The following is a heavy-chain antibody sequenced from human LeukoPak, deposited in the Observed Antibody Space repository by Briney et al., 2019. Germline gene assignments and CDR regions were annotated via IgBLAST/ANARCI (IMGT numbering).Heavy chain of an antibody. J-gene: IGHJ4*02. CDR1: RFTFSSYV. V-gene: IGHV3-33*06. D-gene: IGHD6-13*01. CDR2: IWYDGSNK. Sequence: PGGSLRLSCAASRFTFSSYVMHWVRQAPGKGLEWVAVIWYDGSNKYYADSVKGRFTISRDNSKNTLYLQMNSLRAEDTAVYYCAKSIAAAGSANYFDYWGQGTLVTVSS. CDR3: AKSIAAAGSANYFDY.